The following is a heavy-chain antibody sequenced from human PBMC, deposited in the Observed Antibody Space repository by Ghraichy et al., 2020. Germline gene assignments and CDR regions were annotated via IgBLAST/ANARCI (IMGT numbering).Heavy chain of an antibody. CDR1: GFTFSHYA. Sequence: GALRLSCAASGFTFSHYALTWVRQAPGKGLEWVSTISGRGDVTYYADSVKGRFTISRDSSKNTQYLQMNSLRGEDTAVYYCATRGDTLGYIANWGQGTLVTVSS. V-gene: IGHV3-23*01. CDR3: ATRGDTLGYIAN. D-gene: IGHD2-21*01. J-gene: IGHJ4*02. CDR2: ISGRGDVT.